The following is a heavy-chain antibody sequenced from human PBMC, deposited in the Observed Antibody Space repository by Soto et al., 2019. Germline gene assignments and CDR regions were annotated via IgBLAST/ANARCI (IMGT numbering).Heavy chain of an antibody. J-gene: IGHJ6*03. D-gene: IGHD6-6*01. CDR3: ARGGQLVNYYYYYMDV. CDR2: INPNSGGT. Sequence: QVQLVQSGAEVKKPGASVKVSCKASGYTFTGYYMHWVRQAPGQGLEWMGWINPNSGGTNYAQKLQGWVTMTRDTSISTAYMELSRLRSDDTAVYYCARGGQLVNYYYYYMDVWGKGTTVTVSS. CDR1: GYTFTGYY. V-gene: IGHV1-2*04.